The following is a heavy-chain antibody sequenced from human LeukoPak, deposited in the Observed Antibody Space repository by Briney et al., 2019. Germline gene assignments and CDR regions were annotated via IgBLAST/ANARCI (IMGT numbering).Heavy chain of an antibody. D-gene: IGHD1-26*01. CDR2: INPSGGST. J-gene: IGHJ4*02. CDR3: ARCRDTDSGSYPYYFDY. V-gene: IGHV1-46*01. Sequence: ASVKVSCKASGYTFTSYYMHWVRQAPGQGLEWMGIINPSGGSTSYAQKFQGRVTMTRDTSTSTVYMELNSLRAEDTAVYYCARCRDTDSGSYPYYFDYWGQGTLVTVSS. CDR1: GYTFTSYY.